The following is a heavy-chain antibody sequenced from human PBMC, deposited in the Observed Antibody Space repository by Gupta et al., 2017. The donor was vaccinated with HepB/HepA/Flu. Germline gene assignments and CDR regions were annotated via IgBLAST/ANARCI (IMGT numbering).Heavy chain of an antibody. CDR2: IYYSGST. CDR1: DSYVGSHDYS. D-gene: IGHD3-22*01. V-gene: IGHV4-31*03. CDR3: ARMMRQRYSGGYYYGAIDV. Sequence: VQLQESGPGLVKPSESLAPTSTVSDSYVGSHDYSWTWIRQHPGKGLDWIGNIYYSGSTYSNPSLASRVSISGDTSKNQFSLKVKSVTAADSAMYYCARMMRQRYSGGYYYGAIDVWGQGTLVTVSS. J-gene: IGHJ3*01.